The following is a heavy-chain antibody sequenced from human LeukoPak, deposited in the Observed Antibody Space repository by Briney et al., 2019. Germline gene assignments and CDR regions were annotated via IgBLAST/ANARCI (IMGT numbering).Heavy chain of an antibody. Sequence: ISYDGSNKYYADSVKGRFTISRDNSKNTLYLQMNSLRAEDTAVYYCARSRYFDWLCPFDYWGQGTLVTVSS. D-gene: IGHD3-9*01. CDR2: ISYDGSNK. J-gene: IGHJ4*02. V-gene: IGHV3-30*01. CDR3: ARSRYFDWLCPFDY.